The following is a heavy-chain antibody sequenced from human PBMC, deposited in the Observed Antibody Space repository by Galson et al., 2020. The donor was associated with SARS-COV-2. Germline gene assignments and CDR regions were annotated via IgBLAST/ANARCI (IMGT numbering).Heavy chain of an antibody. D-gene: IGHD4-17*01. Sequence: GESLKISCAASGFTFSSYAMHWVRQAPGKGLEYVSAISSNGGSTYYADSVKGRFTISRDNSKNTLYLQMGSLRAEDMAVYYCARDAHSTVTTGTSDYWGQGTLVTVSS. CDR3: ARDAHSTVTTGTSDY. V-gene: IGHV3-64*02. J-gene: IGHJ4*02. CDR2: ISSNGGST. CDR1: GFTFSSYA.